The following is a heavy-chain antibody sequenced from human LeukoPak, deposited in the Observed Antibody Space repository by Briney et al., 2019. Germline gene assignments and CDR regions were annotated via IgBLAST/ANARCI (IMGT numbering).Heavy chain of an antibody. V-gene: IGHV4-39*01. D-gene: IGHD6-13*01. Sequence: PSETLSLTCTVSGGSISSSTYYWGWIRQPPGKGLEWIGSIYYNGGTYYNPSLKSRVTISVDTSKNQFSLKLSSVTDADTAIYYCARRIVAAGNDAFDIWGQGTMVTV. CDR3: ARRIVAAGNDAFDI. CDR1: GGSISSSTYY. J-gene: IGHJ3*02. CDR2: IYYNGGT.